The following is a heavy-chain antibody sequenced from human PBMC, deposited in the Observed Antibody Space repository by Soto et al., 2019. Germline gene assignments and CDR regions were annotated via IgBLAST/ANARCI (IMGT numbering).Heavy chain of an antibody. D-gene: IGHD2-15*01. V-gene: IGHV1-69*08. Sequence: QVQLVQSGAEVKKPGSSVKVSCKASGGTFSSYTISWVRQAPGQGLEWMGRIIPILGIANYAQKFQGRVTITADKSTSTAYIELSSLRSEDTAVYYCARDQPGEKWVVAATGWFDPWGQGTLVTVSS. CDR1: GGTFSSYT. CDR3: ARDQPGEKWVVAATGWFDP. CDR2: IIPILGIA. J-gene: IGHJ5*02.